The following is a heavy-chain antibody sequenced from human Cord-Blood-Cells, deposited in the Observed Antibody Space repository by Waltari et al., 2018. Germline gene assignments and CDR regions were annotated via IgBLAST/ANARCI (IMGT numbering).Heavy chain of an antibody. Sequence: GLEWVAVIWYDGSNKYYADSVKGRFTISRDNSKNTLYLQMNSLRAEDTAVYYCARDGGFDYWGQGTLVTVSS. J-gene: IGHJ4*02. CDR2: IWYDGSNK. D-gene: IGHD3-16*01. CDR3: ARDGGFDY. V-gene: IGHV3-33*01.